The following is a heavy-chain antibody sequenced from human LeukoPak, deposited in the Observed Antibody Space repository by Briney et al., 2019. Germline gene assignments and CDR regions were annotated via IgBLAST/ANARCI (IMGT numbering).Heavy chain of an antibody. J-gene: IGHJ4*02. D-gene: IGHD3-10*01. V-gene: IGHV3-11*01. CDR2: ISSSGSTI. Sequence: PGGSLRLSCAASGFTFSDYYMSWIRQAPGKGLEWVPYISSSGSTIYYADSVKGRFTISRDNSKNTLYLQMNSLRAEDTAVYYCARVTYGSGTYGAFDYWGQGTLVTVSS. CDR3: ARVTYGSGTYGAFDY. CDR1: GFTFSDYY.